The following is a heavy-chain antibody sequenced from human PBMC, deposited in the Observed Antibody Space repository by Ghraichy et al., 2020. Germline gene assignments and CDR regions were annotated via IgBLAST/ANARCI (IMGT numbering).Heavy chain of an antibody. CDR3: ASGRGRSSGSGLSYYFDY. V-gene: IGHV4-31*03. CDR1: GGSISSGGYY. D-gene: IGHD3-3*01. J-gene: IGHJ4*02. CDR2: IYYGGNT. Sequence: LNISCTVSGGSISSGGYYWSWIRQHPEKGLEWIGYIYYGGNTYYNPSLKSRVTISIDESKNQFSLNLGSVTAADTAVYYCASGRGRSSGSGLSYYFDYWGQGTLVTVSS.